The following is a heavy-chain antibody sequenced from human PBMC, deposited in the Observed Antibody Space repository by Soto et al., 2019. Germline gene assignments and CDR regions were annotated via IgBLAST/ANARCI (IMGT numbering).Heavy chain of an antibody. CDR2: ISYDGSNE. CDR1: GFTFSSYG. D-gene: IGHD3-16*02. J-gene: IGHJ4*02. CDR3: AKDNGWGSYRRVDY. V-gene: IGHV3-30*18. Sequence: QVQLVESGGGVVQPGRSLRLSCAASGFTFSSYGLHWVRQAPGKGLEWVAVISYDGSNEYYADSVKGRFTISRDNSKNTLYLQMNSLRTEDTSVYYCAKDNGWGSYRRVDYWGQGTLVTVSS.